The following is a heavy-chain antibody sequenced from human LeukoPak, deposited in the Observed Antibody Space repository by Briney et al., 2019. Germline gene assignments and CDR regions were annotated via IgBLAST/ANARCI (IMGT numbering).Heavy chain of an antibody. CDR1: GFTFSSYG. CDR2: ISYDGSNK. D-gene: IGHD2-2*01. V-gene: IGHV3-30*03. CDR3: AHGAMYQLDY. J-gene: IGHJ4*02. Sequence: GGSLRLSCAASGFTFSSYGMHWVRQAPGKGLEWVAVISYDGSNKYYADSVKGRFTISRDNSKNTLFLQMNSLRAEDTAVYYCAHGAMYQLDYWGQGTLVTVSS.